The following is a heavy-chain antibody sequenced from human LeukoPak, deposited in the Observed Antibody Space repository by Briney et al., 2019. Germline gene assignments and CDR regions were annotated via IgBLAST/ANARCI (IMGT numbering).Heavy chain of an antibody. J-gene: IGHJ1*01. D-gene: IGHD3-10*01. Sequence: SETLSLTCTVSGGSISSSSYYWGWIRQPPGKGLEWIGSIYYSGSTYYNPSLKSRVTISVDTSKNQFSLKLSSVTAADTAVYYCARPMVRGAPAEYFQHWGQGTLVTVSS. V-gene: IGHV4-39*01. CDR2: IYYSGST. CDR3: ARPMVRGAPAEYFQH. CDR1: GGSISSSSYY.